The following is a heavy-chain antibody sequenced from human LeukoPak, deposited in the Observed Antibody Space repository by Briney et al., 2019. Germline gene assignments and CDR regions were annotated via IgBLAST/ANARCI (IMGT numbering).Heavy chain of an antibody. V-gene: IGHV3-20*04. J-gene: IGHJ4*02. CDR2: IIWNGGST. CDR1: GFTFDDYA. Sequence: GGSLRLSCAASGFTFDDYAMSWVRQAPGKGLEWVSGIIWNGGSTDHADSVKGRFTISRDNAKNSLYLQMNSLRAEDTALYYCARDLFVGTNSWIDYWGQGNLVTVSS. CDR3: ARDLFVGTNSWIDY. D-gene: IGHD6-13*01.